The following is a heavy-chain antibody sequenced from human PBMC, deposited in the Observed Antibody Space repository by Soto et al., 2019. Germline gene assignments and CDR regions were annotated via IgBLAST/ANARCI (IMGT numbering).Heavy chain of an antibody. CDR1: GFTFSGFG. Sequence: QVQLVESGGGVVQPGTSLRLSCEASGFTFSGFGMHWVRQAPGKGLEWVAVIWYDGSKKYYADCVKGRFTISRDNSKNALELEMNRLRAQATAVYYCARSRGGSYGGNSAHFDIWGQGTLVTVSS. J-gene: IGHJ3*02. V-gene: IGHV3-33*01. CDR3: ARSRGGSYGGNSAHFDI. CDR2: IWYDGSKK. D-gene: IGHD4-17*01.